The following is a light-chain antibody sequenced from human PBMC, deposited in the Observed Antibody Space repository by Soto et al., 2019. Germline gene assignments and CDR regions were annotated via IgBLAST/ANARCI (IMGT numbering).Light chain of an antibody. CDR3: QQYNHWWT. J-gene: IGKJ1*01. CDR2: GAS. Sequence: VVMTQSPATLSVSPGERATLSCRASQSVSSHLAWYQQKPGRAPRLLIYGASTRATGIPDRFSASGSGTEXTLTISSLQSEDSAVYYCQQYNHWWTFGQGTKVEI. CDR1: QSVSSH. V-gene: IGKV3-15*01.